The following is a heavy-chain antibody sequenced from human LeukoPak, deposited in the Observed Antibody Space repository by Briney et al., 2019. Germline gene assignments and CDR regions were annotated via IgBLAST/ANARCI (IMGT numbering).Heavy chain of an antibody. CDR3: ARGEQINSGRLRAFDY. Sequence: ASVKVSCKASGYTFTGYYMHWVRQAPGQGLEWMGWIDPNSGGTNYAQKFQGRVTMTRDTSISTAYMELSRLRSDDTAVYYCARGEQINSGRLRAFDYWGQGPLVTVSS. D-gene: IGHD1-26*01. CDR1: GYTFTGYY. J-gene: IGHJ4*02. CDR2: IDPNSGGT. V-gene: IGHV1-2*02.